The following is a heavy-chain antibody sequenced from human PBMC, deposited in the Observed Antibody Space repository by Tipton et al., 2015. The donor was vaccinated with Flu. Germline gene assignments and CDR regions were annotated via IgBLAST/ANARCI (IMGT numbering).Heavy chain of an antibody. CDR3: AREWRGIEDAFDI. Sequence: TLSLTCAVYGGSFSGYYWSWIRQPPGKGLEWIGEINHSGSTNYNPSLKSRVTISVDTSKNQFSLKLSSVTAADTAVYYCAREWRGIEDAFDIWGQGTMVPVSS. J-gene: IGHJ3*02. CDR2: INHSGST. D-gene: IGHD5-12*01. V-gene: IGHV4-34*01. CDR1: GGSFSGYY.